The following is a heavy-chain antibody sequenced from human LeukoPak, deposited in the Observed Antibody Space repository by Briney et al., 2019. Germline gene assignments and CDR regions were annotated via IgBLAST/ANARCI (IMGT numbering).Heavy chain of an antibody. Sequence: GGSLRLSCAASGFTFSSYAMSWVRQAPGKWLEWVSAISGSGGSTYYADSVKGRFTISRDNSKNTLYLQMNSLRAEDTAVYYCAKASEPADAFDIWGQGTMVTVSS. D-gene: IGHD1-14*01. CDR2: ISGSGGST. CDR1: GFTFSSYA. V-gene: IGHV3-23*01. J-gene: IGHJ3*02. CDR3: AKASEPADAFDI.